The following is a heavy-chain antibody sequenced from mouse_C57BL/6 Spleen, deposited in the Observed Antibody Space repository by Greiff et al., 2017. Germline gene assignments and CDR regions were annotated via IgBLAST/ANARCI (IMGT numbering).Heavy chain of an antibody. D-gene: IGHD2-5*01. CDR3: ERHYRNYVGYYAMDY. CDR1: GYTFTSYW. J-gene: IGHJ4*01. V-gene: IGHV1-64*01. CDR2: IHPNSGST. Sequence: VQLQQSGAELVKPGASVKLSCKASGYTFTSYWMHWVKQRPGQGLEWIGMIHPNSGSTNYNEKFTSKATLTVDKSSSTAYMQLSSLTCVDSAVYYCERHYRNYVGYYAMDYWGQGTSVTVSS.